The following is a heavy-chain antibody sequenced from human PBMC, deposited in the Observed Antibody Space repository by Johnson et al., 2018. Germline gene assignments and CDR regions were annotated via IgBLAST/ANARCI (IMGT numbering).Heavy chain of an antibody. CDR3: ARDTGGSGPDGFDI. CDR2: VSSSGTYI. CDR1: GFSFSSYN. J-gene: IGHJ3*02. D-gene: IGHD3-10*01. V-gene: IGHV3-21*01. Sequence: VQLLETGGGQVKPGGSLRLSCAASGFSFSSYNMNWVRQAPGKGLEWVSFVSSSGTYIYYADSVKGRFTISRDNARKSLYLQMTSLRAEDTAGYYCARDTGGSGPDGFDIWGQVTMVFVSS.